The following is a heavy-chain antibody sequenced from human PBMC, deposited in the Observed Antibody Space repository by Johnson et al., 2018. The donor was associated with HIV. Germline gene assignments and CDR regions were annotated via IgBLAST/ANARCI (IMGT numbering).Heavy chain of an antibody. CDR1: GFTFSDYW. CDR2: IKQDGSET. V-gene: IGHV3-7*04. CDR3: AREQWADAFDI. D-gene: IGHD6-19*01. Sequence: VQLVESGGGLVKPGGSLRLSCAGSGFTFSDYWMKWVRQAPGKGLEWVAKIKQDGSETYYVDSVKGRFTISRDNAKNSLYLQMNSLRAEDTAVYYCAREQWADAFDIWGQGTMVTVSS. J-gene: IGHJ3*02.